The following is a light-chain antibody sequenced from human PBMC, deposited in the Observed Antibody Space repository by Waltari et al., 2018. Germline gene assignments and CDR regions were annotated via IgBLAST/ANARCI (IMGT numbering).Light chain of an antibody. J-gene: IGLJ1*01. CDR2: SID. CDR1: PGVVTSGYF. CDR3: LLFYGGAYV. Sequence: QTVVTQEPSLTVSPGGTVTLTCASSPGVVTSGYFPTWFQQKPGQPPRSLIYSIDNKPSWTPARFSGSLIGGKAALTLSGVQPEDEADYYCLLFYGGAYVFGTGTKVTVL. V-gene: IGLV7-43*01.